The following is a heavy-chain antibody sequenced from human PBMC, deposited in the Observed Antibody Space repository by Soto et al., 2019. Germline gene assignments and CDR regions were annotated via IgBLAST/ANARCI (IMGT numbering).Heavy chain of an antibody. J-gene: IGHJ6*02. CDR3: ARSIVVVAPTAGMDV. V-gene: IGHV3-21*01. CDR1: GFTLSNEN. D-gene: IGHD2-21*01. Sequence: EVQLVESGGGLVKPGGSLRLSCAASGFTLSNENMNWVRQAPGKGLEWVSFISCSSTYMYYADSVKGRFTISRGNAGNSLYLQMNSLRAEDTAVYYCARSIVVVAPTAGMDVWGQGTTVTVSS. CDR2: ISCSSTYM.